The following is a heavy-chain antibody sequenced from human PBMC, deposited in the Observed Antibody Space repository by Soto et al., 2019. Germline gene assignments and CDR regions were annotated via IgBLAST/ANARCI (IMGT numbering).Heavy chain of an antibody. D-gene: IGHD3-9*01. Sequence: ASVKVSCKASGYTFTSYGISWVRQAPGQGLEWMGWISAYNGNTNYAQKLQGRVTMTTDTSTSTAYMELRSLRSDDTAVYYCARDLRNYDMLTGSDYWGQGTLVPVSS. V-gene: IGHV1-18*01. CDR2: ISAYNGNT. J-gene: IGHJ4*02. CDR1: GYTFTSYG. CDR3: ARDLRNYDMLTGSDY.